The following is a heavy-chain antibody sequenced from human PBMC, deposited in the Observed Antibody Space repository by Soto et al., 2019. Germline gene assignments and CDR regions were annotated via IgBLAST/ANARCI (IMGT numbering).Heavy chain of an antibody. J-gene: IGHJ4*02. CDR3: ATILFDFGAY. Sequence: PGGSLRLSCAASGFTFSQGWMSWVRQAPGKGLEWVGRIKSKIDGETIDYSAPVKGRFTISRDDSRNTLNLQMNTLKAEDTAVYYCATILFDFGAYWGQGILVTVSS. D-gene: IGHD3-10*01. CDR2: IKSKIDGETI. V-gene: IGHV3-15*01. CDR1: GFTFSQGW.